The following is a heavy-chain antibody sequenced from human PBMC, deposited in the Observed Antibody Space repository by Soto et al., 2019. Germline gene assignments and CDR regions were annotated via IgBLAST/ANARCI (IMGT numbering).Heavy chain of an antibody. J-gene: IGHJ5*02. CDR2: VYSSGGT. CDR1: GGYMSTYD. Sequence: LETHSLTYTVAGGYMSTYDWTWIRQPAGKGLEWIGRVYSSGGTHYNPSLKSRVSISLDTSKNQFSLRLISVTAADTAVYYCARGQRFSDWFDPWGRGALVTLSS. CDR3: ARGQRFSDWFDP. V-gene: IGHV4-4*07. D-gene: IGHD3-3*01.